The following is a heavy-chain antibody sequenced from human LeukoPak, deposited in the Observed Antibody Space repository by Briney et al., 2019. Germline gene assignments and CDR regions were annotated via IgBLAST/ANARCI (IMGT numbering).Heavy chain of an antibody. CDR3: ARPYSSDWYFDY. V-gene: IGHV4-39*01. CDR1: GGSVSSNYA. Sequence: SETLSLTCTVTGGSVSSNYAWAWIRQSPGTGLECIGYIYESVKTYYNPSLRSRVAMSVDTSKNQFSLTLRSVTAADTAVYYCARPYSSDWYFDYWGQGILVTVSS. J-gene: IGHJ4*02. CDR2: IYESVKT. D-gene: IGHD6-13*01.